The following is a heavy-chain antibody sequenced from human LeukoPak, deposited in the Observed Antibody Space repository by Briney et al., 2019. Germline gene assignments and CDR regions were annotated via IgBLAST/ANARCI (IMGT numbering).Heavy chain of an antibody. V-gene: IGHV3-23*01. Sequence: PGGSLRLSCAASGFTFSSCAMTWVRQAPGKGLEWVSSLSGSGASTFYADSVKGRFTISRDNSKNTLSLQMSSLRAEDTAVYFCAKYLGKYSYGYSGLDYWGQGTLVTASS. CDR1: GFTFSSCA. D-gene: IGHD5-18*01. CDR2: LSGSGAST. J-gene: IGHJ4*02. CDR3: AKYLGKYSYGYSGLDY.